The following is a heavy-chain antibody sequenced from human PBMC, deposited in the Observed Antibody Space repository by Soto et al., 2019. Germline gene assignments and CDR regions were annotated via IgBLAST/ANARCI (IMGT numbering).Heavy chain of an antibody. J-gene: IGHJ4*02. V-gene: IGHV3-23*01. CDR1: RFTLSSYT. Sequence: GCLRLACSSSRFTLSSYTVAWLRLTPGKGLQRVSTIFTGGTSTVYADPVMGRFSISIYDSKNTLYLQLDNLRVDDKAIYFCAKDRHPDGIWTFDYRGRGTLVTVS. CDR3: AKDRHPDGIWTFDY. CDR2: IFTGGTST. D-gene: IGHD3-9*01.